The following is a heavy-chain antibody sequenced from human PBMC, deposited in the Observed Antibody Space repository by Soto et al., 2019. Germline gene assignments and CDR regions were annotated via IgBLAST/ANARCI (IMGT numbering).Heavy chain of an antibody. V-gene: IGHV1-18*01. D-gene: IGHD3-3*01. CDR2: ISAYNGNT. J-gene: IGHJ6*02. CDR1: GYTFTNYG. CDR3: ARDRVGGFGVSHGMDV. Sequence: QDQLVQSGAEVKKPGASVKVSCKASGYTFTNYGINWVRQAPGQGLEWMGWISAYNGNTNYVQKFQGRVTITTDTSTSRAHMELRSLRSDDTAVYYCARDRVGGFGVSHGMDVWGQGTTVTVSS.